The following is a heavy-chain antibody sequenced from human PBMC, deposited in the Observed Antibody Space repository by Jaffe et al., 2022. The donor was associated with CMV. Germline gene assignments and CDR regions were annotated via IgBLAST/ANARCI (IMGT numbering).Heavy chain of an antibody. CDR1: GGSIRGSDSY. Sequence: QLQLQESGPGLVKPSETLSLTCAVSGGSIRGSDSYWAWIRQPPGKGLEWIGSIHDRGSTYYNASLKSRVTVSVDTSKNQFSLRLTSVTAADTAVYYCARAPRDSSGYYLRSFDYWGQGTLVTASS. CDR2: IHDRGST. V-gene: IGHV4-39*01. D-gene: IGHD3-22*01. CDR3: ARAPRDSSGYYLRSFDY. J-gene: IGHJ4*02.